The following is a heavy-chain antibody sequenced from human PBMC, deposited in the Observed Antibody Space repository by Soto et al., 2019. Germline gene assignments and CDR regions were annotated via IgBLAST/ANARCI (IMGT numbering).Heavy chain of an antibody. J-gene: IGHJ6*02. V-gene: IGHV3-48*01. CDR1: GFTFSSYS. CDR2: ISSSSNTI. CDR3: ARVALLRHYYGMDV. D-gene: IGHD1-26*01. Sequence: EVQLVESGGGLVQPGGSLRLSCAASGFTFSSYSMNGVRQAPGKGLEWVAYISSSSNTIYYADSVKGRFPISRDNAKNSLYLQMNSLSAEDTAVYYCARVALLRHYYGMDVWGQGTTVTVSS.